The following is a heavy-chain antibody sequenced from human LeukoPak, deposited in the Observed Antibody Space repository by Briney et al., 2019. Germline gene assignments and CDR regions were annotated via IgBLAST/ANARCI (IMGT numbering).Heavy chain of an antibody. CDR3: AREPQVSY. CDR1: GFMFASYG. V-gene: IGHV3-53*01. Sequence: PGGSLRLSCAASGFMFASYGMSWVRQAPGKGLEWVSVIYSDGSTFYADSVQGRFTISRDSSKNTLYLQMNSLRAEDTAVYYCAREPQVSYWGQGARVTVSS. J-gene: IGHJ4*02. CDR2: IYSDGST.